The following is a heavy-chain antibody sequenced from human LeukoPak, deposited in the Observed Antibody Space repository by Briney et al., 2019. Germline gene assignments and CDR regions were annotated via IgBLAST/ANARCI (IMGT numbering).Heavy chain of an antibody. CDR3: ARDKGATVTTGLFDY. V-gene: IGHV4-31*03. CDR2: IYYSGST. J-gene: IGHJ4*02. D-gene: IGHD4-11*01. CDR1: GGSLTSGDYY. Sequence: PSETLSLTCTVSGGSLTSGDYYWTWIRQHPGKGLEWIGYIYYSGSTHYNPSLKSRVNTSVDRSKNQFSLKLSSVTAADTAVYYCARDKGATVTTGLFDYWGQGTLVTVSS.